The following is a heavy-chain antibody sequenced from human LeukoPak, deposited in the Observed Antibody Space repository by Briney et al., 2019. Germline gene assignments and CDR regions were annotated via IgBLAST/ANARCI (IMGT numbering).Heavy chain of an antibody. D-gene: IGHD3-22*01. CDR3: NTDVGYYYDSSGYREHFDY. J-gene: IGHJ4*02. CDR2: ISPKTSGT. V-gene: IGHV1-2*02. CDR1: GYIFAGYY. Sequence: ASVKVSCKASGYIFAGYYIHWVRQAPGQGLEWMGWISPKTSGTNYAQKFQGRVTMTSDTSISTAYMELSGLTSDDTAIYYCNTDVGYYYDSSGYREHFDYWGQGTLVTVSS.